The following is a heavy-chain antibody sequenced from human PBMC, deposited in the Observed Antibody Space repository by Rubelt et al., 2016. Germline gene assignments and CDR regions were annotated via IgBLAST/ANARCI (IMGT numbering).Heavy chain of an antibody. V-gene: IGHV3-9*01. J-gene: IGHJ4*02. CDR2: INWNSGSI. D-gene: IGHD3-10*01. CDR3: ASARFGELLGY. CDR1: GFTFDEYA. Sequence: EVQLVESGGGLVQPGRSLRLSCAASGFTFDEYAMHWVRQPPGKGLEWVSSINWNSGSIDYADSVKGRFTISRDNAKNSLYLQMNSLGADDTAFYYCASARFGELLGYWGQGTLVTVSS.